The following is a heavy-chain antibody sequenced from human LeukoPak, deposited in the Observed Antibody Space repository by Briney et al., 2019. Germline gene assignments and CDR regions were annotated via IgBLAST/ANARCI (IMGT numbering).Heavy chain of an antibody. CDR2: ISGGGSLK. CDR1: GFTFSSYA. V-gene: IGHV3-48*03. J-gene: IGHJ4*02. Sequence: GGSLRLSCAASGFTFSSYAMHWVRQAPGKGLEWVSYISGGGSLKFYADSVKGRFTISRDNAQRSLYLQMNSLTAADTAVYYCVRDLRWGRGTLVTVSS. CDR3: VRDLR.